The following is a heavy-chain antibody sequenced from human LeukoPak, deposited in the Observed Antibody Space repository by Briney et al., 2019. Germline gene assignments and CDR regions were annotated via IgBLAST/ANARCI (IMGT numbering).Heavy chain of an antibody. D-gene: IGHD3-9*01. CDR3: ARGNGDYDILTGYYEGGYNWFDP. CDR2: IYYSGST. J-gene: IGHJ5*02. CDR1: GGSISSGGYY. V-gene: IGHV4-31*03. Sequence: PSQTLSLTCTVSGGSISSGGYYWSWIRQHPGKGLEWIGYIYYSGSTYYNPSLKSRVTISVDTSKNQFSLMLSSVTAADTAVYYCARGNGDYDILTGYYEGGYNWFDPWGQGTLVTVSS.